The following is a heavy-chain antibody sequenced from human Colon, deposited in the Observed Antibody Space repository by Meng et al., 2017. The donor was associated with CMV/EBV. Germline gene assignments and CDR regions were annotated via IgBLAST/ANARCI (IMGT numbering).Heavy chain of an antibody. CDR3: VRGSSSF. J-gene: IGHJ4*02. V-gene: IGHV3-7*04. D-gene: IGHD6-13*01. CDR1: GITMGNSW. CDR2: IKGDGSEI. Sequence: LVGSGGGLCQPGGFLRLSWVCSGITMGNSWMSWVRQAPAKGLEWVANIKGDGSEIQYVDSVKGRFTVSRDNTKNSLYLQMNILKTEDTAVYYCVRGSSSFWGQGTLVTVSS.